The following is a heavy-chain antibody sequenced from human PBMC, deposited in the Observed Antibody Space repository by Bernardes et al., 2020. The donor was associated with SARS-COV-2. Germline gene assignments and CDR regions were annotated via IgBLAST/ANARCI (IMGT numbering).Heavy chain of an antibody. V-gene: IGHV3-48*01. CDR2: ISTSGSTM. CDR1: GFTFITYN. Sequence: GGSLRLSCAASGFTFITYNMNWVRQAPGKGLEWVSYISTSGSTMYYADSVKGRFTISRDNAKNSLYLQMNSLRVDDTAVYYCAAAPYSTSWYYFDYWGQGTLVTVSS. J-gene: IGHJ4*02. CDR3: AAAPYSTSWYYFDY. D-gene: IGHD6-13*01.